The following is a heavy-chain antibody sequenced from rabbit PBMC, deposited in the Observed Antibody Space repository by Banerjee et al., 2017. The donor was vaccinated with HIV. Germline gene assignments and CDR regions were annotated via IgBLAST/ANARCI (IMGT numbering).Heavy chain of an antibody. V-gene: IGHV1S47*01. CDR2: INTNSGNA. CDR3: TRESGTGYGADRLDL. D-gene: IGHD3-1*01. CDR1: GIDFSSYG. J-gene: IGHJ3*01. Sequence: QEQLVESGGGLVTLGGSLKLSCKASGIDFSSYGISWVRQAPGKGLEWIACINTNSGNAVYASWANGRFTISLDNAQNTVTLQMTSLTAADTATYFCTRESGTGYGADRLDLWGQDPGHRL.